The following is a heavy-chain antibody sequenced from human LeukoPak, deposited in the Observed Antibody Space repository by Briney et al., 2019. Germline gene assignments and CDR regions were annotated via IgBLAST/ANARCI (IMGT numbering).Heavy chain of an antibody. J-gene: IGHJ4*02. CDR3: VRGGTYSNAYFLY. V-gene: IGHV3-64D*06. CDR1: GFTVSGPA. Sequence: GGSLRLSCSTSGFTVSGPAMHWVRQAPGKGLESVSTINTSGDTYYPDSVRGRFTISRDNSKNTLYLQMTSLRPEDTAVYYCVRGGTYSNAYFLYWGQGTLVAVSS. CDR2: INTSGDT. D-gene: IGHD1-1*01.